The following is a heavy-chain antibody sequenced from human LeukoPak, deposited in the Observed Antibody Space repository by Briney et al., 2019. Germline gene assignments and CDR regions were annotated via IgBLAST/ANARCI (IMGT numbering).Heavy chain of an antibody. D-gene: IGHD2-21*01. CDR3: ARHSKGWFDP. CDR1: GYSISSGYY. CDR2: IYHSGST. Sequence: KPSETLSLTCAVSGYSISSGYYWGWIRQPPGKGLEWIGSIYHSGSTYYNPSLKSRVTISVDTSKNQFSLKLSSVTAADTAVYYCARHSKGWFDPWGQGTLVIVSS. V-gene: IGHV4-38-2*01. J-gene: IGHJ5*02.